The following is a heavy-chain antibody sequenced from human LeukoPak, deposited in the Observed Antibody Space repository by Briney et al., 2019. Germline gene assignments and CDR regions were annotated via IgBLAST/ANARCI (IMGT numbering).Heavy chain of an antibody. CDR2: ISGSGGST. Sequence: GGSLRLSCAASGFTFSSYAMSWVRQAPGKGLEWVSAISGSGGSTYYADSVKGRFTISRDNAKNTLYLQMNSLRAEDTAVYYCAKVPVGRDYHFVFDYWAREPWSPSPQ. CDR1: GFTFSSYA. J-gene: IGHJ4*02. CDR3: AKVPVGRDYHFVFDY. D-gene: IGHD3-3*01. V-gene: IGHV3-23*01.